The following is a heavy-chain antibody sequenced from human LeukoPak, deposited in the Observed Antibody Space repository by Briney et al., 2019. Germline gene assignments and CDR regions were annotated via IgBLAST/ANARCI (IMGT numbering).Heavy chain of an antibody. CDR3: AKLAPNYYDSSGYPKGDDAFDI. J-gene: IGHJ3*02. D-gene: IGHD3-22*01. Sequence: SLRLSCAASGFTFYDYAMHWVRQAPGKGLEWVSGISWNSGSIGYADSVKGRFTISRDNAKNSLYLQMNSLRAEDTALYYCAKLAPNYYDSSGYPKGDDAFDIWGQGTMVTVSS. CDR2: ISWNSGSI. CDR1: GFTFYDYA. V-gene: IGHV3-9*01.